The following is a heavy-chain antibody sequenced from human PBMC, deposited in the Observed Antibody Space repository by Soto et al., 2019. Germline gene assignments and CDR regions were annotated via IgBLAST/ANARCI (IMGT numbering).Heavy chain of an antibody. CDR1: GGSISPFY. CDR2: LYYSGNT. CDR3: ARVGGVAARTFDY. Sequence: SETLSLTCTVSGGSISPFYWSWVRQPPGKGLEWIGYLYYSGNTNYNPSLKRRVTISVDASKNQVYLRLPSVTAADTAVYYCARVGGVAARTFDYWGQGTVVTVSS. D-gene: IGHD2-15*01. J-gene: IGHJ4*02. V-gene: IGHV4-59*01.